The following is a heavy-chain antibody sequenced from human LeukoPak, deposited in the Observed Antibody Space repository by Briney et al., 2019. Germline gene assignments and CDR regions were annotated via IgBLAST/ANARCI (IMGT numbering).Heavy chain of an antibody. V-gene: IGHV4-34*01. Sequence: SEALSLTCAVYGESFSGYYWSWIRQPPGKGLEWIGEINHSGSTNYNPSLKSRVTISVDTSKNQFSLKLSSVTAADTAVYYCARRRPFDIWGQGTMVTVSS. CDR1: GESFSGYY. J-gene: IGHJ3*02. CDR2: INHSGST. CDR3: ARRRPFDI.